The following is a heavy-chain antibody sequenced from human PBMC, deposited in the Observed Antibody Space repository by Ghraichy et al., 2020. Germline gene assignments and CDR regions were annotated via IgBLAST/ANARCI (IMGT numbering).Heavy chain of an antibody. D-gene: IGHD2/OR15-2a*01. J-gene: IGHJ3*02. Sequence: GESLNISCAASGFSFSTSWMTWVRQAPGKGLEWLANINQDGSEKYYVDSVNGRFTISRDNAKNSLYLQMNSLRADDTALYYCARTFGYHASDIWGQGTMVIVSS. CDR1: GFSFSTSW. V-gene: IGHV3-7*01. CDR2: INQDGSEK. CDR3: ARTFGYHASDI.